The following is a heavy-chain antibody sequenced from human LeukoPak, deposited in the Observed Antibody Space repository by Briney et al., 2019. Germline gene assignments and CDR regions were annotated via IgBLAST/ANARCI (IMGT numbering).Heavy chain of an antibody. CDR2: IRQDGSKI. CDR3: AREGPYLPYSNYVWDAFDI. Sequence: GGSLRLSCAASGFTFSTYWMSWVRQAPGKGLEWVANIRQDGSKIYYVDSVKGRFTISRDNAKNSLYLQMNNLRAEDTAVYYCAREGPYLPYSNYVWDAFDIWGQGTMVTVSS. CDR1: GFTFSTYW. D-gene: IGHD4-11*01. J-gene: IGHJ3*02. V-gene: IGHV3-7*01.